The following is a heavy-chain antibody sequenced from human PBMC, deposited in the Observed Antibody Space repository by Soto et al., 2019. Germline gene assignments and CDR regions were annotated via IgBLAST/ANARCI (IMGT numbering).Heavy chain of an antibody. Sequence: QVQLQESGPGLVKPSQTLSLTCTVSGGSISSGGYYWSWIRQHPGKGLEWIGYIYYSGSTYYKPSLKSRVTISVDTYKNQFSRKLSFVTAADTAVYYCARDVENCSSTSCHYYFDDWGQGTLVTVSS. J-gene: IGHJ4*02. D-gene: IGHD2-2*01. CDR2: IYYSGST. CDR1: GGSISSGGYY. CDR3: ARDVENCSSTSCHYYFDD. V-gene: IGHV4-31*03.